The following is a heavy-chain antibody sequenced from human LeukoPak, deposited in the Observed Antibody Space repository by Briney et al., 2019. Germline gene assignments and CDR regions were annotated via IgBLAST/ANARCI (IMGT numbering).Heavy chain of an antibody. CDR3: AKDDVLLWFGESQPVFYFDY. D-gene: IGHD3-10*01. V-gene: IGHV3-23*01. CDR1: GFTFSSNA. J-gene: IGHJ4*02. Sequence: PGGSLRLSRAASGFTFSSNAMRSVRQAPGKGLEWVSAISGSGGSTYYADSVKGRFTISIDNSKNTLYMQMNSLRAEDTAVYYCAKDDVLLWFGESQPVFYFDYWGQGTLVTVSS. CDR2: ISGSGGST.